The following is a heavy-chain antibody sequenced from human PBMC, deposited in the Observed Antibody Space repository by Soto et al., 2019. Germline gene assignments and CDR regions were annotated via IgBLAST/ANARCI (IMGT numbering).Heavy chain of an antibody. D-gene: IGHD6-19*01. CDR2: INPSGGST. CDR3: AIERSGPPYDHWFDP. V-gene: IGHV1-46*01. CDR1: GYTFTSYY. Sequence: ASVKVSCKASGYTFTSYYMHWVRQAPGQGLEWMGIINPSGGSTSYAQKFQGRVTMTRNTSTSTVYMELSSLRSEDTAVYYCAIERSGPPYDHWFDPWGQGTLVTVSS. J-gene: IGHJ5*02.